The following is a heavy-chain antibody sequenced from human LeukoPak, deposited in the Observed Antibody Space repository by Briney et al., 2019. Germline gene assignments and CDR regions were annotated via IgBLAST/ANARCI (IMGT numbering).Heavy chain of an antibody. J-gene: IGHJ4*02. CDR3: ATEIQNIAGRVY. D-gene: IGHD6-6*01. V-gene: IGHV4-34*01. CDR2: INHSGST. CDR1: GGSFSGYY. Sequence: SETLSLTCAVYGGSFSGYYWSWIRQPPGKGLEWIGEINHSGSTNYNPSLKSRVSISVDTSKNQFSLNLSSVTAADTAVYYCATEIQNIAGRVYWGQGTLVTVSS.